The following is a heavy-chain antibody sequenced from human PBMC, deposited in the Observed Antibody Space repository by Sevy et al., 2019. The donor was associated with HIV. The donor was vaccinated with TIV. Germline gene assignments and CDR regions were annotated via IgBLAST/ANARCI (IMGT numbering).Heavy chain of an antibody. CDR1: AGSFSGYY. J-gene: IGHJ4*02. Sequence: SETLSLTCAVYAGSFSGYYWSWIRQPPGKGLEWIGEINHSGSTNYNPSLKSRVTISVDTSKNQFSLKLSSVTAADTAVYYCARGSSSGHGYWGQGTLVTVSS. V-gene: IGHV4-34*01. CDR2: INHSGST. D-gene: IGHD6-6*01. CDR3: ARGSSSGHGY.